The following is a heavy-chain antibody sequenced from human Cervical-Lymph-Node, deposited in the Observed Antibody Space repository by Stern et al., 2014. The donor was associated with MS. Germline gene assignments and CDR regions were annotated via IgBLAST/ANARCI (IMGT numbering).Heavy chain of an antibody. Sequence: VQLEESGAEVKKPGSSVKVSCKASGGTFSSYAINWVQQAPGQGLEWMGGIIPLFGTANYAQKFQGRVTITADESTSTAYMELSSLRSEDTAVYYCARGSTVVTDYFDYWGQGTLVTVSS. CDR1: GGTFSSYA. J-gene: IGHJ4*02. V-gene: IGHV1-69*01. CDR2: IIPLFGTA. D-gene: IGHD4-23*01. CDR3: ARGSTVVTDYFDY.